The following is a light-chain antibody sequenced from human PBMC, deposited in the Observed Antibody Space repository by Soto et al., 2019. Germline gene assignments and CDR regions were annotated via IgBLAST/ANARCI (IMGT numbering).Light chain of an antibody. J-gene: IGKJ5*01. CDR3: QQYKKWPL. CDR2: GAS. Sequence: EIVMTQAPATLSVSPGERVTLSCRASQSFSSNLAWYQHKPGQAPRLLIYGASTTATDVPPRFSGSGSGTEFTLTISSLQSEDFAVYYCQQYKKWPLFGQGTRLEIK. CDR1: QSFSSN. V-gene: IGKV3-15*01.